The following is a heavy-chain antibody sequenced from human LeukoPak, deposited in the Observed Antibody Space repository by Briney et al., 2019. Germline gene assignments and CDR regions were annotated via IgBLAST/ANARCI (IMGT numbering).Heavy chain of an antibody. CDR3: TRHQSPYLDAFDL. CDR2: IKTKPFGGTS. V-gene: IGHV3-49*04. Sequence: GGSLRLSCTSATFTFGDYPLSWVRQAPGRGLEWITFIKTKPFGGTSEYAASVKGRFTFSRDDSKNIAYLQMNSLNTVDTAVYYCTRHQSPYLDAFDLWGQGTMVTVAS. J-gene: IGHJ3*01. D-gene: IGHD2-2*01. CDR1: TFTFGDYP.